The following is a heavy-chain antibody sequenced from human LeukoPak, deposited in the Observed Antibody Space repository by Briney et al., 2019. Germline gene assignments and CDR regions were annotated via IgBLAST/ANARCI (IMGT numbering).Heavy chain of an antibody. V-gene: IGHV3-21*01. CDR1: GFTFSSYS. J-gene: IGHJ4*02. CDR2: ISSSSSYI. CDR3: ARRMATTKPLDY. D-gene: IGHD5-24*01. Sequence: KPGGSLRLSCAASGFTFSSYSMNWVRQAPGKGLEWVSSISSSSSYIHYADSVKGRFTISRDNDKNSLYLQMNSLRAEDTAVYYCARRMATTKPLDYWGQGTLVTVSS.